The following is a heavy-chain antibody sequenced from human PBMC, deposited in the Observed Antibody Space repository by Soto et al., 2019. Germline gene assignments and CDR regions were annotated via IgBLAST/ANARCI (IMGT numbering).Heavy chain of an antibody. Sequence: SETLSLTCTVSGGSIIPFYCIFFRQPPLKGLEWIGYLYYSGNTNYNPSLKSRVTISVDASKNQVSLRLTSVTAADTAVYYCARVGGVAARTFDYWGQGTVVTVSS. CDR1: GGSIIPFY. V-gene: IGHV4-59*01. CDR3: ARVGGVAARTFDY. CDR2: LYYSGNT. D-gene: IGHD2-15*01. J-gene: IGHJ4*02.